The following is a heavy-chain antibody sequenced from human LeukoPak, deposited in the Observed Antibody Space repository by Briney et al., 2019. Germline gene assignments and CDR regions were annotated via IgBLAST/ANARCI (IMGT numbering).Heavy chain of an antibody. Sequence: PSETLSLTCTVSGGSISSGSYYWSWIRQPPGQGLEWIAFIHSSGSTGYSPSLKSRVTISVDTSKNHFSLKVTSLTPADTGVYYCARFLPGAIGAADLWGQGTLVTVSS. V-gene: IGHV4-61*03. D-gene: IGHD1-26*01. CDR3: ARFLPGAIGAADL. CDR2: IHSSGST. CDR1: GGSISSGSYY. J-gene: IGHJ4*02.